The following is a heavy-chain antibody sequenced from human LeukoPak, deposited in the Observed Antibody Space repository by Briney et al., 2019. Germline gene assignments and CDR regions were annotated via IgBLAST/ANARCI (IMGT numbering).Heavy chain of an antibody. D-gene: IGHD4-17*01. CDR2: ITGGHYPT. V-gene: IGHV3-23*01. J-gene: IGHJ5*02. CDR3: TKDPNGDYVGAFDP. Sequence: GGSLRLSCAASGFSFSSFAMTWVRQAPGEGLEWVSSITGGHYPTYNTDSVKGRFTISGDNSKNTLYLQMNSLRADDTAVYYCTKDPNGDYVGAFDPWGQGTLVTVSS. CDR1: GFSFSSFA.